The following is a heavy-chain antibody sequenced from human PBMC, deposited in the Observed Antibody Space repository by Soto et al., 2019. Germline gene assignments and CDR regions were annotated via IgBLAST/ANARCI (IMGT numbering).Heavy chain of an antibody. CDR3: ARAIAAADKWDGRFWFDP. Sequence: VQLVQSGAEVREPGASVMLSCKTSGYAFTMFYMSWVRQAPGQGLEWMGTINADGGRTTYAQNFQGRLTMTSDTSTGTIYMELSSLKSDDTAVYYCARAIAAADKWDGRFWFDPWGQGALVTVSS. CDR1: GYAFTMFY. J-gene: IGHJ5*02. CDR2: INADGGRT. V-gene: IGHV1-46*01. D-gene: IGHD6-25*01.